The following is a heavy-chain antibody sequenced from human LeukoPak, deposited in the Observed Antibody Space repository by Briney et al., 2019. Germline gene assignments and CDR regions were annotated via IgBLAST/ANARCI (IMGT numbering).Heavy chain of an antibody. D-gene: IGHD3-22*01. CDR2: ISYSGKT. CDR3: SRLTHSYYADTAGYYPYYYMDV. J-gene: IGHJ6*03. Sequence: SETLSLTCTVSGDSISSSDYYWGWIRQSPGKGLEWIGGISYSGKTFYNPSLKSRVTMSVDTSKNLFSLRLNSVTAADTAVYYCSRLTHSYYADTAGYYPYYYMDVWGEGATVTVSS. V-gene: IGHV4-39*02. CDR1: GDSISSSDYY.